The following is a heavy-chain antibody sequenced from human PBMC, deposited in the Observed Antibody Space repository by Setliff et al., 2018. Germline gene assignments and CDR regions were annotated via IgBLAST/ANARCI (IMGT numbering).Heavy chain of an antibody. CDR2: IRYDGNNK. CDR1: GFTFSSYG. Sequence: GGSLRLSCATSGFTFSSYGMHWVRQAPGKGLEWVAFIRYDGNNKYYADSVKGRFTISRGTSQNTLYLQMNSLRVEDTAIYYCTKDGSHYFDYWGQGTLVTVSS. D-gene: IGHD6-19*01. J-gene: IGHJ4*02. V-gene: IGHV3-30*02. CDR3: TKDGSHYFDY.